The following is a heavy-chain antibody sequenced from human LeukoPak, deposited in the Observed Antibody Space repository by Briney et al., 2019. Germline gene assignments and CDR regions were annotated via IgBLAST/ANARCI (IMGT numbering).Heavy chain of an antibody. CDR3: ARDRYYGSGTFDY. CDR2: ISGSGSTI. D-gene: IGHD3-10*01. V-gene: IGHV3-48*03. Sequence: GGSLRLSCAASGFTFSSYEMNWVRQAPGKGLEWVSYISGSGSTINYADSVKGRFTISRDNAKNSLYLQKNSLRDEDTAFYYCARDRYYGSGTFDYWGQGTLVTVSS. J-gene: IGHJ4*02. CDR1: GFTFSSYE.